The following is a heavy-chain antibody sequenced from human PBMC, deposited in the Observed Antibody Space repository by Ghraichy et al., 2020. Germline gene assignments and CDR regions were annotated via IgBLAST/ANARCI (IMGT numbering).Heavy chain of an antibody. CDR1: GFTFSKYW. V-gene: IGHV3-7*01. J-gene: IGHJ4*02. CDR2: IKEDGSEK. D-gene: IGHD2/OR15-2a*01. CDR3: TRLDLLDNSQYRWSDL. Sequence: GGSLRLSCAASGFTFSKYWMTWVRQAPGKGLECVANIKEDGSEKKYVDSVKGRFTISRDNAENLLYLQMDSLRAEDTAVYYCTRLDLLDNSQYRWSDLWGQGTLATVSS.